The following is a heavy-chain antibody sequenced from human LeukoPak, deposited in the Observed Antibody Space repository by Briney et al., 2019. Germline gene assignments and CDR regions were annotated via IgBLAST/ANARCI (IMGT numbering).Heavy chain of an antibody. Sequence: GGSLRLSCAASGFTFSDYYMSWIRQAPGKGLEWVSYISSSGTAIYYADSVKGRFTISRDNAKNSLSLQMNSLRAEDTAVYYCARVLPVRGVSYWGQGTLVTVSS. D-gene: IGHD3-10*01. J-gene: IGHJ4*02. CDR1: GFTFSDYY. V-gene: IGHV3-11*04. CDR2: ISSSGTAI. CDR3: ARVLPVRGVSY.